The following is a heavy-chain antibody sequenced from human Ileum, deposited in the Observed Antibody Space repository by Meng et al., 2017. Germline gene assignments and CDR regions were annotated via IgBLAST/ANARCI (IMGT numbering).Heavy chain of an antibody. V-gene: IGHV3-21*01. CDR1: GFTFSSDS. CDR3: ASDY. CDR2: ISSTSGYI. Sequence: EVRLVESRGGLVKPGGSLRLSCAASGFTFSSDSMNWVRQAPGKGLEWVSSISSTSGYIYYADSVKGRFTISRDNAKNSLYLQMNSLRAEDTAVYYCASDYWGQGTLVTVSS. J-gene: IGHJ4*02.